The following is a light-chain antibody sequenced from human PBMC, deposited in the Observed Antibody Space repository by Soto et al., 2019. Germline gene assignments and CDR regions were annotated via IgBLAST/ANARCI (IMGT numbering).Light chain of an antibody. CDR3: ETWDSNTRV. V-gene: IGLV4-60*03. J-gene: IGLJ2*01. CDR2: LEGSGGY. Sequence: QSVLTQSSSASASLGSSVKLTCTLSSGHRSYIIAWHQQQPGKAPRSLMKLEGSGGYNKGSGVPDRFSASSSGADRYLTISNLQSEDEADYYCETWDSNTRVFGGGTQVTVL. CDR1: SGHRSYI.